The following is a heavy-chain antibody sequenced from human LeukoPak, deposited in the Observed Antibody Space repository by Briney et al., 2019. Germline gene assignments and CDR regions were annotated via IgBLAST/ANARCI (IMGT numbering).Heavy chain of an antibody. D-gene: IGHD6-19*01. V-gene: IGHV1-2*02. J-gene: IGHJ4*02. CDR3: ARVHSSGCIDY. CDR2: ISPNSGGS. CDR1: GYTFTDYF. Sequence: GASVKVSCKASGYTFTDYFIHWVRQAPGQGLEWMGWISPNSGGSNSAQKFQGRVTMTRDTSISTAYMELSSLISDDTAVYHCARVHSSGCIDYWGQGTLVTVSS.